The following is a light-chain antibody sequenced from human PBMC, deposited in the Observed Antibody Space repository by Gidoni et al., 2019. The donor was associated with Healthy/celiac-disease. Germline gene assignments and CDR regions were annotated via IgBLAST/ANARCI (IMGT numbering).Light chain of an antibody. Sequence: DIVITQSLLPLPVTPGEPASISCRSSLSLLHSNGYNYLDWYLQKPGQSPQLLIYLGSNRATGVPDRFSGSGSGTDFTLKISRVEAEDVGVYYCMQALKTPSTFGQGTRLEIK. CDR1: LSLLHSNGYNY. CDR3: MQALKTPST. V-gene: IGKV2-28*01. CDR2: LGS. J-gene: IGKJ5*01.